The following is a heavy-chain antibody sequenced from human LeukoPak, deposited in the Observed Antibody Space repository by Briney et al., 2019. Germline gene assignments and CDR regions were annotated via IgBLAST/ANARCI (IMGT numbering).Heavy chain of an antibody. CDR3: ASHKGF. CDR1: GGSISNNY. CDR2: IYYSGST. J-gene: IGHJ4*02. Sequence: SETLSLTCTVSGGSISNNYWSWFRQPPGKGLEWIGYIYYSGSTNFNPSLKSRVTISVDTSKSQFSLKLSSVTAADTAVYYCASHKGFWGQGTLVTVSS. V-gene: IGHV4-59*01.